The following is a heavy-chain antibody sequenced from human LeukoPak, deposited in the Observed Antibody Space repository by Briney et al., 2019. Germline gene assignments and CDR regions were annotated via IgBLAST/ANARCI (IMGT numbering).Heavy chain of an antibody. Sequence: GGSLGLSCAASGFSFSRYGMNWVRQAPGKGLEWVSFIQNDGTKKCYADFVKGRFTISRENSVNTLYLQMDSLRPEDTAVYYCAKDASAHGWFDPWGQGTLVTVSS. CDR1: GFSFSRYG. CDR3: AKDASAHGWFDP. J-gene: IGHJ5*02. CDR2: IQNDGTKK. V-gene: IGHV3-30*02.